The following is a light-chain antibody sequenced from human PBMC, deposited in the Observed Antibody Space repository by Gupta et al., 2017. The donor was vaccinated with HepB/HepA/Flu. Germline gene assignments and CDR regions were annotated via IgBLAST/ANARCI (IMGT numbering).Light chain of an antibody. CDR3: QQSYITRT. CDR2: AAS. Sequence: DIQMTQSPSSLSASIGDRVTITCRASQSISNYLNWYQLKPGKAPKLLIYAASSLQSGVPSRFSGSGSGTDFTLTISSLQPEDFATCYCQQSYITRTFGQGTKVEIK. CDR1: QSISNY. J-gene: IGKJ1*01. V-gene: IGKV1-39*01.